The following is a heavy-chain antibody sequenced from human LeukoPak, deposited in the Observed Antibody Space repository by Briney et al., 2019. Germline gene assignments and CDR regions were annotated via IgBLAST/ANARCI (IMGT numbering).Heavy chain of an antibody. CDR1: GFTFSSYS. CDR3: ARDRAEGSPAAIHRDMRYYYYGMDV. Sequence: GGSLRLSCAASGFTFSSYSMNWVRQAPGKGLEWVSSISSSSSYIYYADSVKGRFTISRDNAKNSLYLQMNSLRAEDTAVYYCARDRAEGSPAAIHRDMRYYYYGMDVWGQGTTVTVSS. D-gene: IGHD2-2*02. V-gene: IGHV3-21*01. CDR2: ISSSSSYI. J-gene: IGHJ6*02.